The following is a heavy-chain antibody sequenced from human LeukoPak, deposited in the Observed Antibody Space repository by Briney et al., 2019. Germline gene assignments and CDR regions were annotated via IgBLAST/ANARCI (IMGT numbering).Heavy chain of an antibody. CDR1: GFTFSSYS. J-gene: IGHJ4*02. Sequence: GGSLRLSCAASGFTFSSYSMNWVRQAPGKGLEWVSSISSSSSTIYYADSVKGRFTISRDNAKNSLYLQMNSLRAEDTAVYYCARANPSYYFDYWGQGTLVTVSS. V-gene: IGHV3-48*04. CDR3: ARANPSYYFDY. CDR2: ISSSSSTI.